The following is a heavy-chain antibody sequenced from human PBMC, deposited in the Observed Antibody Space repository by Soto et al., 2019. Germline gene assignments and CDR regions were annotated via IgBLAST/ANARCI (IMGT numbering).Heavy chain of an antibody. Sequence: QVQLVQSGAEVKKPGASVKVSCKASEYSFSGYYIHWVRQAPGQGLEWMGWINPNSGETDYAQKFVGRVNMTSDPSISPAFIALSSLRSEATGVCYWSRYFTFLEWYCYGMDVWGQGTTVTVSS. D-gene: IGHD3-3*01. CDR2: INPNSGET. CDR1: EYSFSGYY. J-gene: IGHJ6*01. CDR3: SRYFTFLEWYCYGMDV. V-gene: IGHV1-2*02.